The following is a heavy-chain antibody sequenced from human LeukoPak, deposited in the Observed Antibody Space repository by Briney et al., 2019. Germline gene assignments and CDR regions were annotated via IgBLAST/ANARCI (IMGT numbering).Heavy chain of an antibody. CDR2: IYTSGST. Sequence: PSETLSLTCTVSGGSISSYYWSWIRQPAGKGLEWIGRIYTSGSTNYNPSLKSRVTISVDKSKNQFSLKLSSVTAADEAVYYCARDRGERFGEYMGIFDYWGQGTLVTVSS. CDR1: GGSISSYY. CDR3: ARDRGERFGEYMGIFDY. J-gene: IGHJ4*02. V-gene: IGHV4-4*07. D-gene: IGHD3-10*01.